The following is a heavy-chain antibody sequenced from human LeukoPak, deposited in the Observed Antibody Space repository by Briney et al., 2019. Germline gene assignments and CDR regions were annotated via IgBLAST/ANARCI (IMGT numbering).Heavy chain of an antibody. V-gene: IGHV3-7*01. CDR1: GFTFSSYW. D-gene: IGHD4-11*01. Sequence: QPGGSLRLSCVVSGFTFSSYWMSWVRQAPGKGLEWVANIKQDESEKYYVDSVKGRFTISRDNAKNSLYLQMNSLRAEDTAVYYCARGSAVTANNFDFWGQGTLVTVSS. CDR2: IKQDESEK. CDR3: ARGSAVTANNFDF. J-gene: IGHJ4*02.